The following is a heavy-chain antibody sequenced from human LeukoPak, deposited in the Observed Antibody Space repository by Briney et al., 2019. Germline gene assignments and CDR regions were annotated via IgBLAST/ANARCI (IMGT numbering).Heavy chain of an antibody. CDR1: GYTFTSYD. CDR2: FDPEDGET. CDR3: ATDANYYDSSGWAPGY. Sequence: ASVKVSCKASGYTFTSYDINWVRQAPGKGLEWMGGFDPEDGETIYAQKFQGRVTMTEDTSTDTAYMELSSLRSEDTAVYYCATDANYYDSSGWAPGYWGQGTLVTVSS. J-gene: IGHJ4*02. V-gene: IGHV1-24*01. D-gene: IGHD3-22*01.